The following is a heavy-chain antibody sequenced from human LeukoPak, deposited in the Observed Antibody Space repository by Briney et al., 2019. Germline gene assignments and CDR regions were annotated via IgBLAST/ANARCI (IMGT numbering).Heavy chain of an antibody. V-gene: IGHV3-21*01. CDR3: ASDPRRSGAFDI. J-gene: IGHJ3*02. Sequence: GGSLRLSCAASGFTFSSYSMNWVRQAPGKGLEWVSSISSSSSYIYYADSVKGRFTISRDNAKNSLYLQMNSLRAEDTAVYYCASDPRRSGAFDIWGQGTMVTVSS. CDR1: GFTFSSYS. CDR2: ISSSSSYI.